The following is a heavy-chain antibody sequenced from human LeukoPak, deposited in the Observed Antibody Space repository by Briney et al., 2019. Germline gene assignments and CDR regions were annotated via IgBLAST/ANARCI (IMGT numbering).Heavy chain of an antibody. CDR3: ARDGYCSSTSCPTLGY. J-gene: IGHJ4*02. V-gene: IGHV1-2*02. CDR2: NPNSGGT. D-gene: IGHD2-2*01. Sequence: NPNSGGTNYAQKFQGRVTMTRDTSISTAYIELSRLRSDDTAVYYCARDGYCSSTSCPTLGYWGQGTLVTVSS.